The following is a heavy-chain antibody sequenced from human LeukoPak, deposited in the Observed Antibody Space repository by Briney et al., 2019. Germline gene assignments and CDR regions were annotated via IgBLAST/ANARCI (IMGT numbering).Heavy chain of an antibody. Sequence: GGTLRLSCAASGFTFPRHGINWVRQAPGKGLEWVSGISPSGSILYYADSVKGRFTISRDNSKNTVSLQMNSLRAEDTALYYCARAAVAGTAFDYWGQGTLVTVSS. J-gene: IGHJ4*02. CDR3: ARAAVAGTAFDY. CDR1: GFTFPRHG. V-gene: IGHV3-23*01. CDR2: ISPSGSIL. D-gene: IGHD6-19*01.